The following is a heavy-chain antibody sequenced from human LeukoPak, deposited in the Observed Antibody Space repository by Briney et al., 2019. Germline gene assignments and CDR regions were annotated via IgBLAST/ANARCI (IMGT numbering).Heavy chain of an antibody. Sequence: GGSLRHSCAASGFTFDDYAMHWVRQAPGKGLEWVSGISWNSGSIGYADSVKGRFTISRDNAKNSLYLQMNSLRAEDTALYYCAKDRISYDFWSGYLSGVYYYDMDVWGQGTTVTVSS. J-gene: IGHJ6*02. V-gene: IGHV3-9*01. CDR2: ISWNSGSI. CDR3: AKDRISYDFWSGYLSGVYYYDMDV. CDR1: GFTFDDYA. D-gene: IGHD3-3*01.